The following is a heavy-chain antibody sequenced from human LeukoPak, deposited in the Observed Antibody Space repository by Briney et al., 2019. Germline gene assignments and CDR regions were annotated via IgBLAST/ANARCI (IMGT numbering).Heavy chain of an antibody. V-gene: IGHV1-46*01. D-gene: IGHD3-22*01. Sequence: ASVKVSCKASGYTFTSYYMHWVRQAPGQGLEWMGIINPSGGSTSYAQKFQGRVTMTRDTSTSTVYMELSSLRSEDTAVYYCATRTYYDSSGYYLTHVAFDIWGQGTMVTVSS. J-gene: IGHJ3*02. CDR3: ATRTYYDSSGYYLTHVAFDI. CDR1: GYTFTSYY. CDR2: INPSGGST.